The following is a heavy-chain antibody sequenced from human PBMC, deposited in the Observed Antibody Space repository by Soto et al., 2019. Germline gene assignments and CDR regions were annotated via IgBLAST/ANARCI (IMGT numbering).Heavy chain of an antibody. CDR2: IYNSGRT. J-gene: IGHJ5*02. CDR1: GGSIRSGGYS. Sequence: ASETLSLTCTVSGGSIRSGGYSWSWIRQHPGKGLEWIGYIYNSGRTYYNPSLKSRLTISLDTSENQFSLKLTSVTAADTAIYYCARARQYYDCELDPWGQGTQVTVSS. CDR3: ARARQYYDCELDP. V-gene: IGHV4-31*03. D-gene: IGHD3-22*01.